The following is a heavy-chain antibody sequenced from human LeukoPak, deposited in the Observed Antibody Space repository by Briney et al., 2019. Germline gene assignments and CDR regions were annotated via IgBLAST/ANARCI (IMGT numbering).Heavy chain of an antibody. D-gene: IGHD3-3*01. V-gene: IGHV4-34*01. CDR3: ARSRSFYDFWSGYLRFDP. CDR2: INHSGST. J-gene: IGHJ5*02. Sequence: PSETLSLTCAVYGGSFSGYYWSWIRQPPGKGLEWIGEINHSGSTNNNPSLKSRVTISVDTSKNQFSLKLSSVTAADTAVYYCARSRSFYDFWSGYLRFDPWGQGTLVTVSS. CDR1: GGSFSGYY.